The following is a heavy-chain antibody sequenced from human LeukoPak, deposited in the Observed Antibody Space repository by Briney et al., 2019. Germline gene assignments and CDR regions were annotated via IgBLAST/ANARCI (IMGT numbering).Heavy chain of an antibody. D-gene: IGHD6-19*01. Sequence: TGGSLRLSCAASGFIFSNYAMSWVRQAPGKGLEWVSVIYSGGSTYYADSVKGRFTISRDNSKNTLYLQMNSLRAEDTAVYYCARRRSSGWYPFDYWGQGTLVTVSS. J-gene: IGHJ4*02. CDR1: GFIFSNYA. CDR2: IYSGGST. V-gene: IGHV3-53*01. CDR3: ARRRSSGWYPFDY.